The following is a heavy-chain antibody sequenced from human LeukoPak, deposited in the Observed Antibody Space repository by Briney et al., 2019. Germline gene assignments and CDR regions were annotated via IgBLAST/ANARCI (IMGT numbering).Heavy chain of an antibody. V-gene: IGHV1-2*02. Sequence: GASVKVSCKASGYTFTGYYMHWVRQAHGQGLEWMGWINPNSGGTNYAQKFQGRVTMTRDTSISTAYMELSRLRSDDTAVYYCARDWPLPYDILTGYYAPFDYWGQGTLVTVSS. D-gene: IGHD3-9*01. CDR3: ARDWPLPYDILTGYYAPFDY. CDR2: INPNSGGT. CDR1: GYTFTGYY. J-gene: IGHJ4*02.